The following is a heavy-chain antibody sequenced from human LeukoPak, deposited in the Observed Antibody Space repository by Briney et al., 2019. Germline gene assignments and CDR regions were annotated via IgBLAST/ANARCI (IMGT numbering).Heavy chain of an antibody. CDR1: GFTFSDYS. CDR3: AKTGGDSVLYYYYMDV. CDR2: ISSSSGAI. V-gene: IGHV3-48*01. D-gene: IGHD3-10*01. J-gene: IGHJ6*03. Sequence: GGSLRLSCAASGFTFSDYSMNWVRQAPGKGLGWVSYISSSSGAIYYADSVKGRFTISRDNAKNSLYLQMNSLRAEDTAVYYCAKTGGDSVLYYYYMDVWGKGTTVTVSS.